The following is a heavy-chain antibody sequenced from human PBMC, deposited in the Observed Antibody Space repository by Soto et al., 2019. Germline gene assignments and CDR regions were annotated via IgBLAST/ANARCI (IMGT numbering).Heavy chain of an antibody. D-gene: IGHD4-4*01. CDR2: IYYSGST. Sequence: SETLSLTCTVSGGSISRGDYYWSWIRQPPGKGLEWIGYIYYSGSTYYNPSLKSRVTISVDTSKNQFSLKLSSVTAADTAVYYCARWRNSNYVYYYYGMDVWGQGTTVTV. V-gene: IGHV4-30-4*01. CDR3: ARWRNSNYVYYYYGMDV. CDR1: GGSISRGDYY. J-gene: IGHJ6*02.